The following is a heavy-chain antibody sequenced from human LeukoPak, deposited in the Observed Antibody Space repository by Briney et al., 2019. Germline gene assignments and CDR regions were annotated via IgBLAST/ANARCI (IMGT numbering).Heavy chain of an antibody. CDR3: ARVVNRFSLFPE. D-gene: IGHD2-21*01. J-gene: IGHJ4*02. Sequence: GGSLRLSCAASGFTFNNYAMNWVRQAPGKGLEWVANIKQDGSEKYYVDSVKGRFTISRDNAKNSLYLQMNSLRAEDTAVYYCARVVNRFSLFPEWGQGTLVTVSS. CDR1: GFTFNNYA. V-gene: IGHV3-7*01. CDR2: IKQDGSEK.